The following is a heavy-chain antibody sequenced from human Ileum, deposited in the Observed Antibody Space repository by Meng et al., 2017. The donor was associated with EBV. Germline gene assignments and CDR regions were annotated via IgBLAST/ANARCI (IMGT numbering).Heavy chain of an antibody. CDR3: ASNGDEVDY. D-gene: IGHD4-17*01. J-gene: IGHJ4*02. CDR1: GYTFINNG. CDR2: ISTFNGNT. V-gene: IGHV1-18*01. Sequence: QGQLVQSGGEVKKPWASGKVSCKASGYTFINNGFSWVRQAPGQGLEWMGWISTFNGNTNYAQKFQGRLTVTTDTSTNTAYMELRNLRSDDTAVYYCASNGDEVDYWGQGTLVTVSS.